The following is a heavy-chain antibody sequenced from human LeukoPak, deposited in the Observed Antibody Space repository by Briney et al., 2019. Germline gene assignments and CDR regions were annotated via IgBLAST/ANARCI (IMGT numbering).Heavy chain of an antibody. V-gene: IGHV3-21*01. CDR2: ITSSGGAI. CDR3: AKEGRSTTPGY. CDR1: GFSFSTSN. Sequence: GGSLRLSCTASGFSFSTSNMDWVRQAPGKGLEWVSSITSSGGAIYYTDSVRGRFTISRDNTKSSLYLQMNSLRAEDTAVYFCAKEGRSTTPGYWGQGTLVTVSS. D-gene: IGHD6-13*01. J-gene: IGHJ4*02.